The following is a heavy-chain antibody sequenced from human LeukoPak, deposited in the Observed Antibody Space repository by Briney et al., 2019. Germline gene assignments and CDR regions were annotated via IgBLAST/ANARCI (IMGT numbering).Heavy chain of an antibody. V-gene: IGHV3-30*03. CDR3: FKQKTAYEILTGYYSAPGVDY. J-gene: IGHJ4*02. D-gene: IGHD3-9*01. CDR2: ITYDGSNK. Sequence: GGSLRLSCAASGFTFSSYGMHWVRQAPGKGLEWVAVITYDGSNKYYADSVKGRFTISRDNSKNTLYLQMNSLRAEDTAVFFFFKQKTAYEILTGYYSAPGVDYWGQGTLVTVSS. CDR1: GFTFSSYG.